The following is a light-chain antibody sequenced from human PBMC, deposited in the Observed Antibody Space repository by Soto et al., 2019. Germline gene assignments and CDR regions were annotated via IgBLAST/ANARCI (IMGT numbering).Light chain of an antibody. CDR2: DTS. V-gene: IGKV3-20*01. J-gene: IGKJ5*01. CDR3: QQYGTSEII. Sequence: EIVLTQSPGTLSLSPGERATLSCRASQTLSNSFIAWYQPKPGQAPRLXIYDTSSRETGVPDRYSASGSGTEFTLTISRLEPEDFAVFFCQQYGTSEIIFGQGTRLEIK. CDR1: QTLSNSF.